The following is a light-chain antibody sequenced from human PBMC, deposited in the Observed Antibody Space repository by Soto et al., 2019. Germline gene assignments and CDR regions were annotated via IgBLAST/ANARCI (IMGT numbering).Light chain of an antibody. CDR2: AAS. V-gene: IGKV3D-15*01. Sequence: EIVLTQSPDTLSLSPGERATLSCRASQSLSSAYLVWYQQKPGQAPRLLMFAASSRATGTPDRFSGSGSGTEFTLTISSLQSEDFAVYYCQQYNNWPTTFGQGTKVDIK. CDR3: QQYNNWPTT. CDR1: QSLSSAY. J-gene: IGKJ1*01.